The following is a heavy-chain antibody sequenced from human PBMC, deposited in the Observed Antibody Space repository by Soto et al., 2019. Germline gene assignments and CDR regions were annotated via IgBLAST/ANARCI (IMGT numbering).Heavy chain of an antibody. CDR2: IYYSGST. CDR3: ARYCGGDCYLPGGFDY. CDR1: GGSISSGDYY. J-gene: IGHJ4*02. Sequence: QVQLQESGPGLVKPSQTLSLTCTVSGGSISSGDYYWSWIRQPPGKGLEWIGYIYYSGSTYYNPSLKSRVTISVDTSKNQFSLKLSSVTAADTAVYYCARYCGGDCYLPGGFDYWGQGTLVTVSS. D-gene: IGHD2-21*02. V-gene: IGHV4-30-4*01.